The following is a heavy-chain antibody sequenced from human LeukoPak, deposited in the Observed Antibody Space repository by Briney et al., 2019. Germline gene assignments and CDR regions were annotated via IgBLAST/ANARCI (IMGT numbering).Heavy chain of an antibody. CDR3: AREFCSGGSCSSLFYFDY. Sequence: PSETLSLTCTVSGGSISSYYWSWIRQPPGKGLEWIGRIYTTGSTNYNPSLKSRVTMSVDTSKNQFSLKLSSVTAADTAVYYCAREFCSGGSCSSLFYFDYWGQGTLVTVSS. CDR1: GGSISSYY. D-gene: IGHD2-15*01. CDR2: IYTTGST. J-gene: IGHJ4*02. V-gene: IGHV4-4*07.